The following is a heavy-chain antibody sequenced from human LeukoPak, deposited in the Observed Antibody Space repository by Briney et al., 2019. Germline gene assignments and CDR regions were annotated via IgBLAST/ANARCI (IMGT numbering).Heavy chain of an antibody. D-gene: IGHD5-18*01. CDR3: VRGYTPDY. CDR2: ISETGSTI. Sequence: QPGGSLRLSCVASGFIFSDLEMNWVRQAPGKGLEWISFISETGSTIYYADSVTGRFTISRDNAKNSLYLQMDSLRDEDTALYYCVRGYTPDYWGQGALVTVSS. V-gene: IGHV3-48*03. J-gene: IGHJ4*02. CDR1: GFIFSDLE.